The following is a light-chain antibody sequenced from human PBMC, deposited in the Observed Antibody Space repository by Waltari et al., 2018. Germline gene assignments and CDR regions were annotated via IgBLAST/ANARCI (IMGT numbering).Light chain of an antibody. J-gene: IGKJ1*01. V-gene: IGKV4-1*01. CDR2: WAS. CDR1: QSILSNSNDKNY. CDR3: QQYYSRRT. Sequence: IVMTQSPDSLAVSLGERATINCKSSQSILSNSNDKNYLAWYQQKPGQPPKLLIYWASTRECGVPDRFSGNGSGTDFTLTISSLQAEDVAVYYCQQYYSRRTFGQGTKVEI.